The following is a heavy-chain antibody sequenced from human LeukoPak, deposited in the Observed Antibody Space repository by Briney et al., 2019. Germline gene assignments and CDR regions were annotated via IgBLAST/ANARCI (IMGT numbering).Heavy chain of an antibody. J-gene: IGHJ2*01. CDR3: AKGGVDNGWSHWYFDL. D-gene: IGHD6-19*01. V-gene: IGHV3-21*04. CDR1: GFTFSSYS. CDR2: ISSSSSYI. Sequence: PGGSLRLSCAASGFTFSSYSMNWVRQAPGKGLEWVSSISSSSSYIYYADSVKGRFTISRDNAKNSLYLQMNSLRAEDTALYYCAKGGVDNGWSHWYFDLWGRGTLVTVSS.